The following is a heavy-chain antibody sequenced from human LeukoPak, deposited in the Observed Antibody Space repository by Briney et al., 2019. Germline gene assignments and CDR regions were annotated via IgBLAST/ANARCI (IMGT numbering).Heavy chain of an antibody. CDR3: ARGTPKPDYYDSSGYYPYYFDY. D-gene: IGHD3-22*01. V-gene: IGHV1-2*02. Sequence: ASVKVSCKASGYTFTGYYMHWVRQAPGQGLEWMGWINPNSGATNYAQKFQGRVTMTRDTSISTAYMELSSLRSEDTAVYYCARGTPKPDYYDSSGYYPYYFDYWGQGTLVTVSS. CDR2: INPNSGAT. CDR1: GYTFTGYY. J-gene: IGHJ4*02.